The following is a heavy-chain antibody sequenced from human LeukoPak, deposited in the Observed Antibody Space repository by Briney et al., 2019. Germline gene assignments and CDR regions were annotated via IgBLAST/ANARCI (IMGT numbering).Heavy chain of an antibody. V-gene: IGHV3-7*01. CDR3: TRSKYYYDS. CDR2: IKQDGSEK. J-gene: IGHJ4*02. Sequence: PGGTLRLSCAASGFTIRSYWMNWVRQAPGKGLEWVANIKQDGSEKFYVDSVKGRFSISRDNAKNSLYLQMNSLRAEDTAVYYCTRSKYYYDSWGQGTLVTVSS. D-gene: IGHD3-22*01. CDR1: GFTIRSYW.